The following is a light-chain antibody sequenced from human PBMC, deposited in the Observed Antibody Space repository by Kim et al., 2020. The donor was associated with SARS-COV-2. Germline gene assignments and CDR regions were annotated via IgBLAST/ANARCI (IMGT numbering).Light chain of an antibody. J-gene: IGLJ3*02. CDR1: HSNIGNNY. Sequence: GQKGTISCSGSHSNIGNNYVSWYQQLPGTAPKLLVYDNNKRPSGLPDQIYGSKSGTSATLGITGLQTGDEADYYCGTWDSSLSAWVFGGGTQLTV. CDR3: GTWDSSLSAWV. V-gene: IGLV1-51*01. CDR2: DNN.